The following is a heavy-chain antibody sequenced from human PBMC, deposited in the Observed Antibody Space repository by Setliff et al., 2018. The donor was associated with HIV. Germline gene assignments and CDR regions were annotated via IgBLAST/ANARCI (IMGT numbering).Heavy chain of an antibody. CDR2: IFHTGST. CDR1: GASISSGNW. D-gene: IGHD2-2*01. J-gene: IGHJ4*02. CDR3: ARLMPNWDYFDY. Sequence: SETLSLTCAVSGASISSGNWWSWVRQSPGKGLEWIGEIFHTGSTNYNPSLKSRVTISVDTSKNHFPLNVSSLTAADTALYFCARLMPNWDYFDYWGQGTQV. V-gene: IGHV4-4*02.